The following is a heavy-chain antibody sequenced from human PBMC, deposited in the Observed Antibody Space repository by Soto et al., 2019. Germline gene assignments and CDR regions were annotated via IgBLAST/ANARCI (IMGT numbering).Heavy chain of an antibody. CDR2: IDPSDSYT. J-gene: IGHJ6*02. CDR1: GYSFTSYW. V-gene: IGHV5-10-1*01. Sequence: GESLKISCKGSGYSFTSYWISWVRQMPGKGLEWMGRIDPSDSYTNYSPSFQGHVTISADKSISTAYLQWSSLKASDTAMYYCASNLGYCSSTSCYMGPSYYYGMDVWGQGTTVTVAS. CDR3: ASNLGYCSSTSCYMGPSYYYGMDV. D-gene: IGHD2-2*02.